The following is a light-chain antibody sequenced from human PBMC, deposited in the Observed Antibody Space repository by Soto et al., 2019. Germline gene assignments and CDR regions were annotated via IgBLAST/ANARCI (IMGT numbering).Light chain of an antibody. CDR2: GAS. V-gene: IGKV3-20*01. J-gene: IGKJ2*01. Sequence: VLTQSPGTLSLPPGERATLSCRASQSVSSSYLAWYQQKPGQAPRLVIYGASSRATGIPDRFSGSGSGTDFTLTISRLETEDFAVYYCQHYGSSPPMYTFGQGTNLEIK. CDR1: QSVSSSY. CDR3: QHYGSSPPMYT.